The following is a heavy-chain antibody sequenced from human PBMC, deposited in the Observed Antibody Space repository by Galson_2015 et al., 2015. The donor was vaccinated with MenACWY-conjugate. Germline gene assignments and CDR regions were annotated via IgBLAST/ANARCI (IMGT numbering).Heavy chain of an antibody. CDR3: AKVASGSGWDIGS. CDR1: GFTFRNYW. Sequence: SLRLSCAVSGFTFRNYWMTWVRQAPGKGLEWVASIKKDGSEKYYVDSVKGRFTISRGNTKNSMYLEMNSLRAEDTAVYYCAKVASGSGWDIGSWGQGTLVTVSS. V-gene: IGHV3-7*03. J-gene: IGHJ4*02. CDR2: IKKDGSEK. D-gene: IGHD6-19*01.